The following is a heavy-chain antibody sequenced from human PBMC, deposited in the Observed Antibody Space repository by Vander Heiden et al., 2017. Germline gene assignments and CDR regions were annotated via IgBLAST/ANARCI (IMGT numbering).Heavy chain of an antibody. D-gene: IGHD6-19*01. CDR3: ARDPSNIGVAAKWFDP. Sequence: QVQLVHSRAEVKHPGPSVKVSCKASGYRFIGTGNSCVRQAAGQGLELMGWINPYNSNTDYTEKFQGRVTMTTDESTTTAYMELRSLKSDDTAIYYCARDPSNIGVAAKWFDPWGQGTLVTVSS. CDR1: GYRFIGTG. CDR2: INPYNSNT. V-gene: IGHV1-18*01. J-gene: IGHJ5*02.